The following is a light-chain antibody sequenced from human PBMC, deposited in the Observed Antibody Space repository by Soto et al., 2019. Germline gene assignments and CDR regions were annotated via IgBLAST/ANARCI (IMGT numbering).Light chain of an antibody. V-gene: IGLV2-11*01. Sequence: QSVRTQPRSVSGSLGRTSPISCTETTSDVGGYYYDSWYQKHQGKHPNLMIYDVSGRPSGVPDRFPGSKSGNTASLTISGLQAEDEADYYCCSYAGSYSLYVFGTGTKVTVL. CDR3: CSYAGSYSLYV. CDR1: TSDVGGYYY. CDR2: DVS. J-gene: IGLJ1*01.